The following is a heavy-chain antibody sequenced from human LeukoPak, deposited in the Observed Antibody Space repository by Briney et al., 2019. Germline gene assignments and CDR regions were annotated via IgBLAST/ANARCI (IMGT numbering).Heavy chain of an antibody. J-gene: IGHJ4*02. CDR2: IYPGDSDT. Sequence: GESLKISCKGSGYSLTSYWIGWVRQMPGKGLEWMGIIYPGDSDTRYSPSFQGQVTISADKSISTAYLQWSSLKASDTAMYYCARRSPYCSGGSCPDYWGQGTLVTVSS. D-gene: IGHD2-15*01. V-gene: IGHV5-51*01. CDR1: GYSLTSYW. CDR3: ARRSPYCSGGSCPDY.